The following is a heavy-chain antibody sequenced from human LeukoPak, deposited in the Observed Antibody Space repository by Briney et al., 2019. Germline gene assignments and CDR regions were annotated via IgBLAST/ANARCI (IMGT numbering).Heavy chain of an antibody. J-gene: IGHJ4*02. CDR3: ARAGYYGSGSYDY. D-gene: IGHD3-10*01. CDR1: GGSLSGYK. V-gene: IGHV4-34*01. Sequence: SETLSLTCAVYGGSLSGYKCNWIRQPPGKGLEWSGEVNHSGSTNYNPSLKSRVTISVDTSKNQFSLKLSSVTAADTAVYYCARAGYYGSGSYDYWGQGTLVTVSS. CDR2: VNHSGST.